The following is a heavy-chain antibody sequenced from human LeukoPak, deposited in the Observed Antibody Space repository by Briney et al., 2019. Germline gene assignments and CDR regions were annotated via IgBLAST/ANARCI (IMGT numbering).Heavy chain of an antibody. Sequence: GGSLKLSCAASGFTFSGSAMHWVRQASGKGLEWVGRIRSKANSYATAYAASVKGRFTISRDDSKNTAYLQMNSLKTEDTAVYYCTRGYCSSTSCLGDWGQGTLVTVSS. CDR1: GFTFSGSA. D-gene: IGHD2-2*01. CDR2: IRSKANSYAT. CDR3: TRGYCSSTSCLGD. V-gene: IGHV3-73*01. J-gene: IGHJ4*02.